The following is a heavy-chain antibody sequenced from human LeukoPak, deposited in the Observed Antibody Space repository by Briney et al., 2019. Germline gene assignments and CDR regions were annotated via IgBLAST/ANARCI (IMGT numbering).Heavy chain of an antibody. Sequence: GGSLRLSCAASGFTFSSYGMHWVRRAPGKGLEWVAFIRYDGSNKYYADSVKGRFTISRDNSKNTLYLQMNSLRAEDTAVYYCAKDRVPGGRYYFDYWGQGTLVTVSS. J-gene: IGHJ4*02. CDR3: AKDRVPGGRYYFDY. V-gene: IGHV3-30*02. CDR2: IRYDGSNK. D-gene: IGHD3-16*01. CDR1: GFTFSSYG.